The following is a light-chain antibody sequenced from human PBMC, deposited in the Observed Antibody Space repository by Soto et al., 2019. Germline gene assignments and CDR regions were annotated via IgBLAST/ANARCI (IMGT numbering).Light chain of an antibody. V-gene: IGLV2-14*01. J-gene: IGLJ1*01. Sequence: QSALTQPASVSGSPGQSITISCTGTSGDIGSYNRVSWYQQHPGKAPKLIIYEVTDRPSGVSNRFSGSKSGNTASLTISGLRAEDEADYYCMSYTSSSTLFVFGTGTKV. CDR1: SGDIGSYNR. CDR2: EVT. CDR3: MSYTSSSTLFV.